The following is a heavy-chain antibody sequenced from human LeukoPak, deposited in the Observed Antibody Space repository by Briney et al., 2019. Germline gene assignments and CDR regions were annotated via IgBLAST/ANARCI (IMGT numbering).Heavy chain of an antibody. V-gene: IGHV1-2*06. CDR3: ARSLTYYYDRSGYYPPRY. Sequence: GASVKVSCKASGYTFTGYYMHWVRQAPGQGLEWMGRINRNSGGTNYAQKFQGRVTMTRDTSISTAYMELSRLRSDDTAVYYCARSLTYYYDRSGYYPPRYWGQGTLVTVSS. CDR2: INRNSGGT. J-gene: IGHJ4*02. D-gene: IGHD3-22*01. CDR1: GYTFTGYY.